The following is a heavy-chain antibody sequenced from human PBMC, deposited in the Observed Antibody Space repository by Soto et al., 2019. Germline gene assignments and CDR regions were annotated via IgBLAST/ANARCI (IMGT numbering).Heavy chain of an antibody. CDR2: IDSSGSI. D-gene: IGHD2-21*01. V-gene: IGHV3-53*01. Sequence: EVQLVESGGGLIQPGGSLRLSCETTGFSVNNNDMSWVRQAPGKGLEWVSLIDSSGSIKYADSVKGRFTISRDNTKNIVDLLMNCLSAGDSAVYYCARRGLSGDADCWGQRARVTVSS. CDR1: GFSVNNND. J-gene: IGHJ1*01. CDR3: ARRGLSGDADC.